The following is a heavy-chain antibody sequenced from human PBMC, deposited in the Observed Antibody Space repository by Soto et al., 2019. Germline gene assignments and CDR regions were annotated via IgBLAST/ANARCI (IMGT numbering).Heavy chain of an antibody. CDR1: GGSISSYY. J-gene: IGHJ6*03. D-gene: IGHD4-17*01. CDR3: ARGLSAVTSYYYYMDV. CDR2: IYYSGST. V-gene: IGHV4-59*01. Sequence: SETLSLTCTVSGGSISSYYWSWIRQPPGKGLEWIGYIYYSGSTNYNPSLKSRVTISVDTSKNQFSLKLSSVTAADTAVYYCARGLSAVTSYYYYMDVWGKGTTVTAP.